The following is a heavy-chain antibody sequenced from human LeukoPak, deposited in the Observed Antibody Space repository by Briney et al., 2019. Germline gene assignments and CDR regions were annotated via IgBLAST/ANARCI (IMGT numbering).Heavy chain of an antibody. CDR3: ATLYGMDV. J-gene: IGHJ6*02. V-gene: IGHV3-74*01. CDR1: ESTFRSYA. CDR2: INSDGSST. Sequence: GGSLRLSCAASESTFRSYAMSWVRQAPGKGLVWVSRINSDGSSTTYADSVKGRFTISRDNAKNTLYLQMNSLRAEDTAVYYCATLYGMDVWGQGTTVTVSS.